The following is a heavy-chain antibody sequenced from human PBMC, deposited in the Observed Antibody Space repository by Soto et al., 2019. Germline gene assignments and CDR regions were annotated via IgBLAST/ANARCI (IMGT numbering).Heavy chain of an antibody. V-gene: IGHV3-21*01. CDR3: ARGPYYYESSGSRPAKREVFDI. D-gene: IGHD3-22*01. Sequence: PGGSLRLSCAASGFTFSSYSMNWVRQAPGKGLEWVSSISSSSSYIYYADSVKGRFTISRDNAKNSLYLQMNSLRAEDTAVYYCARGPYYYESSGSRPAKREVFDISGQGTMVTVSS. J-gene: IGHJ3*02. CDR2: ISSSSSYI. CDR1: GFTFSSYS.